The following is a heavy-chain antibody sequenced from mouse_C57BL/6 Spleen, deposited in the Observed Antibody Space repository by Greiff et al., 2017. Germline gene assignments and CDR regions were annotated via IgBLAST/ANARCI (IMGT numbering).Heavy chain of an antibody. D-gene: IGHD2-10*01. CDR1: GFNIKNTY. CDR2: IDPANGNT. Sequence: VQLKESVAELVRPGASVKLSCTASGFNIKNTYMHWVKQRPEQGLEWIGRIDPANGNTTYAPKFQGKATITADTSSNTAYLQLSSLTSEDTAIYYWARSAYYGNYFDYWGQGTTLTVSS. CDR3: ARSAYYGNYFDY. V-gene: IGHV14-3*01. J-gene: IGHJ2*01.